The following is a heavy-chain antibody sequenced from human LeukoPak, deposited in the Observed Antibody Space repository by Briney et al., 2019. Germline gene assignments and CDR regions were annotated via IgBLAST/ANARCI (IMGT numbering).Heavy chain of an antibody. D-gene: IGHD5-24*01. J-gene: IGHJ4*02. CDR1: GGTFSSYA. V-gene: IGHV1-69*04. CDR3: ARTDGLRDDFDY. CDR2: IIPILGIA. Sequence: GASVKVSCKASGGTFSSYAISWVRQAPGQGLEWMGRIIPILGIANYAQKFQGRVTITADKSTSTAYMELSSLRSEDTAVYYCARTDGLRDDFDYWGQGTLVTVSS.